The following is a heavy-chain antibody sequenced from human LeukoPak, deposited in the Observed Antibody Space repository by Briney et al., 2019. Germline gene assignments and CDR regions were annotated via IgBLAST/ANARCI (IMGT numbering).Heavy chain of an antibody. J-gene: IGHJ4*02. V-gene: IGHV4-39*07. D-gene: IGHD5-12*01. CDR1: GDSISSSSYH. CDR2: VYYSGST. CDR3: ARGRGYSGYYYFDY. Sequence: PSETLSLTCSVSGDSISSSSYHWGWLRQPPGKGLEWIGSVYYSGSTYYSPSLKSRVTISVDTSKNQFSLKLSSVTAADTAVYYCARGRGYSGYYYFDYWGQGTLVTVSS.